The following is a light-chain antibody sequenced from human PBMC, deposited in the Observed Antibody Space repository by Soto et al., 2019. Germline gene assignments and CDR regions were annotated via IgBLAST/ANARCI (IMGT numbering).Light chain of an antibody. Sequence: EFVLTQSPGTLSLSPGERATLSCRASQSVSSKLAWYQQKPGQPPRLLIYDASNRATGVPDRFIGSGSGTELTLTITSLQSEDFAVYYCQRYSDWPPWTFGQGTKV. J-gene: IGKJ1*01. CDR2: DAS. CDR1: QSVSSK. V-gene: IGKV3-15*01. CDR3: QRYSDWPPWT.